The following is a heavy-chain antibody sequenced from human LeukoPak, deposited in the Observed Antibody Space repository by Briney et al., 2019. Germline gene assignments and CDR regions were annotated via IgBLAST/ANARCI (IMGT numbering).Heavy chain of an antibody. CDR2: ISSSGSII. D-gene: IGHD7-27*01. Sequence: GGSLRLSCASSGFAFSDYEMNWVRQAPGKGLEWVSYISSSGSIIYYADSVKGRFTISRDNAKRSLFSQMNSLRVEDTAVYYCARTMWGFDYWGQGTLVTVSS. CDR3: ARTMWGFDY. V-gene: IGHV3-48*03. J-gene: IGHJ4*02. CDR1: GFAFSDYE.